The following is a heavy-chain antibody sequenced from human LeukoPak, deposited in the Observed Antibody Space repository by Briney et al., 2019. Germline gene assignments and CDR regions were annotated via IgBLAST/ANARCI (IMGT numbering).Heavy chain of an antibody. CDR3: ATPAAGPGAEYSLY. D-gene: IGHD6-13*01. V-gene: IGHV3-53*01. Sequence: GGSLRLSCAASGFTVSSNYMSWVRQAPGKGLEWVSVIYSGGSTCYADSVKGRFTTSRDNAKNSLDLQMNSLKVEDTAVYYCATPAAGPGAEYSLYWGQGTLVIVSS. CDR2: IYSGGST. J-gene: IGHJ1*01. CDR1: GFTVSSNY.